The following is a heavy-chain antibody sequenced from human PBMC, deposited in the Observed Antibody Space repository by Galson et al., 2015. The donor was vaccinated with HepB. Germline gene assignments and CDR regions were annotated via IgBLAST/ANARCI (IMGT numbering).Heavy chain of an antibody. J-gene: IGHJ5*02. CDR1: GGTFSSYA. CDR3: ARDRGYGGNTLFDP. Sequence: SVKVSCKASGGTFSSYAISWVRQAPGQGLEWMGGIIPIFGTANYAQKFQGRVTITADESTSTAYMELSSPRSEDTAVYYCARDRGYGGNTLFDPWGQGTLVTVSS. CDR2: IIPIFGTA. V-gene: IGHV1-69*13. D-gene: IGHD4-23*01.